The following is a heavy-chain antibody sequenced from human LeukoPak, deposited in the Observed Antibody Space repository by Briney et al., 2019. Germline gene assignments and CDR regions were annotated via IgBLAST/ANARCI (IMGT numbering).Heavy chain of an antibody. D-gene: IGHD5-12*01. CDR3: ARGNSGYSGYDLDY. CDR2: ISYDGSNK. Sequence: PGRSLRLSCAASGFTFSSYAMHWVRQAPGKGLEWVAVISYDGSNKYYADSVKGRFTISRDNSKNTLYLQMNSLRAEDTAVYYCARGNSGYSGYDLDYWGQGTLVTVSS. J-gene: IGHJ4*02. V-gene: IGHV3-30*04. CDR1: GFTFSSYA.